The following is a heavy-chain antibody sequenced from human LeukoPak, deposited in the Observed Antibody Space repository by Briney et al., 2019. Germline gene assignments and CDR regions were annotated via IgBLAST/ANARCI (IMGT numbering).Heavy chain of an antibody. D-gene: IGHD3-3*01. J-gene: IGHJ4*02. CDR1: GGSISSGGSY. CDR3: AFDFWSGYYTPHDY. V-gene: IGHV4-30-2*01. CDR2: IYHSGST. Sequence: SETLSLTCAVSGGSISSGGSYWSWIRQPPGKGLEWIGYIYHSGSTYYNPSLKSRVTISVDRSKNQFSLKLSSVTVADTAVYYCAFDFWSGYYTPHDYWGQGTLVTVSS.